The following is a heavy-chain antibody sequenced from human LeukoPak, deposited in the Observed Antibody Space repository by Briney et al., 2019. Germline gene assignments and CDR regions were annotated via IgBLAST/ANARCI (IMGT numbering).Heavy chain of an antibody. CDR1: GYTLTELS. Sequence: ASVKVSCKVSGYTLTELSTHWVRQAPGKGLEWMGGFDPEDGETIYAQKFQGRVTMTEDTSTDTAYMELSSLRSEDTAVYYCARLGCGGDCYNDAFDIWGQGTMVTVSS. V-gene: IGHV1-24*01. D-gene: IGHD2-21*02. CDR3: ARLGCGGDCYNDAFDI. J-gene: IGHJ3*02. CDR2: FDPEDGET.